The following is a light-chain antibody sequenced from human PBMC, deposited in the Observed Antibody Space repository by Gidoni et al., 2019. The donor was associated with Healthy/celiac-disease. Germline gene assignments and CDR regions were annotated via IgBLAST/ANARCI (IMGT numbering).Light chain of an antibody. Sequence: AIRMTQSPSSFSASTGDRVTITCRASQGISSYLAWYQQKPGKAPKLLIYAASTLHSGVPSRFSGSGSGTDCTLTISCLQSEDFATYYCQQYYSYPPTFGGGTKVEIK. CDR1: QGISSY. J-gene: IGKJ4*01. CDR2: AAS. V-gene: IGKV1-8*01. CDR3: QQYYSYPPT.